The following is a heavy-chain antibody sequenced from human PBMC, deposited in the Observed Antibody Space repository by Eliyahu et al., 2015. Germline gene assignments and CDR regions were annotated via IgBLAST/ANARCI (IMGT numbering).Heavy chain of an antibody. J-gene: IGHJ4*02. CDR1: GFTXXNAW. Sequence: EVQLVESGGGLVKPGGSLRLXCAAXGFTXXNAWXSWVRQAPGKGLEWVGRIKSKTDGGTTDYAAPVKGRFTISRDDSKNTLYLQMNSLKTEDTAVYYCTTPITMVRGVIIPTGYWGQGTLVTVSS. V-gene: IGHV3-15*01. CDR3: TTPITMVRGVIIPTGY. D-gene: IGHD3-10*01. CDR2: IKSKTDGGTT.